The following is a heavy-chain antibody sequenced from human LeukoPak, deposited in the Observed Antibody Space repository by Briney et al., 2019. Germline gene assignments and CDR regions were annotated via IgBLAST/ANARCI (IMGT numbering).Heavy chain of an antibody. CDR2: ISAYNGNT. CDR3: ARGALKVYALYCSSTSCYPSDAFDI. Sequence: ASVKVSCKASGYTFTSYGISWVRQAPGQGLEWMGWISAYNGNTNYAQKLQGRVTMTTDTSTSTAYMELRSLRSDDTAVYYCARGALKVYALYCSSTSCYPSDAFDIWGQGTMVTASS. D-gene: IGHD2-2*01. CDR1: GYTFTSYG. V-gene: IGHV1-18*01. J-gene: IGHJ3*02.